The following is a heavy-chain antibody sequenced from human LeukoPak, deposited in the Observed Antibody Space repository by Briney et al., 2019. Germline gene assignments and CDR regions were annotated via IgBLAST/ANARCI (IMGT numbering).Heavy chain of an antibody. D-gene: IGHD5/OR15-5a*01. J-gene: IGHJ4*02. V-gene: IGHV3-74*01. Sequence: GGSLRLSCAASGFTFRNYWIQWVPQVPGKGLMWVSRINSDGITITYPASLKGQFTSSRDNAKNPVYLQMNSLTAEDTAVYYCIASTITTRDFWGQGTLVTVSS. CDR3: IASTITTRDF. CDR1: GFTFRNYW. CDR2: INSDGITI.